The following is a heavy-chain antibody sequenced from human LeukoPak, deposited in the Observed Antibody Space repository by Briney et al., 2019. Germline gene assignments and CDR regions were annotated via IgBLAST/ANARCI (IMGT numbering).Heavy chain of an antibody. CDR1: GFTFSRYA. CDR3: VKDVGGSYAFDY. CDR2: INDNGGRT. Sequence: GGSLRLSCAGSGFTFSRYAMHWVRQAPGKGLEYVSGINDNGGRTHYGDSVKGRFSISRDNSKNTLHLQMSTLRAEDTALYYCVKDVGGSYAFDYWGQGILVTVAS. D-gene: IGHD1-26*01. J-gene: IGHJ4*02. V-gene: IGHV3-64D*09.